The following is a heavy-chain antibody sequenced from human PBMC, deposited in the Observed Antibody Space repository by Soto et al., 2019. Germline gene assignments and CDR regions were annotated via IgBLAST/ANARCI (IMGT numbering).Heavy chain of an antibody. Sequence: SETLSLTCTVSGGSISSDFYYWGWIRQPPGKGLEWIGSVYYTGRTYYNPSLKSRVTISVDTSKNQFSLTLGSVTAADTAVYYCARQVSSSYFDTRYFDYWGQGALVTVS. V-gene: IGHV4-39*01. D-gene: IGHD3-22*01. J-gene: IGHJ4*02. CDR2: VYYTGRT. CDR3: ARQVSSSYFDTRYFDY. CDR1: GGSISSDFYY.